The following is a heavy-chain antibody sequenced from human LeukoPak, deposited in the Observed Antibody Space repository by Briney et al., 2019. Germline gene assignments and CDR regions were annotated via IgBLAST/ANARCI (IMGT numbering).Heavy chain of an antibody. Sequence: PSETLSLTCTLSGGSISSYYWSWIRQPPGKGLEWIGYTYYSGSTNYNPSLKSRVTISVDTSKNQFSLKLSSVTAADTAVYYCARGSNWFDPWGQGTLVTVSS. CDR3: ARGSNWFDP. CDR1: GGSISSYY. V-gene: IGHV4-59*01. CDR2: TYYSGST. J-gene: IGHJ5*02.